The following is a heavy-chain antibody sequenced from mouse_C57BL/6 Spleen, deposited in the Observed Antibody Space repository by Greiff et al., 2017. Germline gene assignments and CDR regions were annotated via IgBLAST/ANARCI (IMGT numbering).Heavy chain of an antibody. D-gene: IGHD2-4*01. CDR1: GFTFSDYG. CDR2: LSNLAYSI. Sequence: EVKVVESGGGLVKPGGSLKLSCAASGFTFSDYGMAWVRQAPWPGPEWVAFLSNLAYSIYYADTVTGRFTISRWNAKNTLYLEMSSLRSEDTAMYYCASYDYDGLAYWGQGTLVTVSA. V-gene: IGHV5-15*01. J-gene: IGHJ3*01. CDR3: ASYDYDGLAY.